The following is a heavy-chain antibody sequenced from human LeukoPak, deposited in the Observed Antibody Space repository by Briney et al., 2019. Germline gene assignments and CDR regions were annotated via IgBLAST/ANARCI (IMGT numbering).Heavy chain of an antibody. CDR2: IYTGGST. V-gene: IGHV4-4*09. CDR3: ARRSNYFDY. Sequence: SETLSLTCSVSGGTIHSYYWSWIRQPPGKALEFIGYIYTGGSTNYNPSLERRVAISVDTSKNQFSLRLNSVTAADTAVYYCARRSNYFDYWGQGTLVTVSS. CDR1: GGTIHSYY. J-gene: IGHJ4*02. D-gene: IGHD4-11*01.